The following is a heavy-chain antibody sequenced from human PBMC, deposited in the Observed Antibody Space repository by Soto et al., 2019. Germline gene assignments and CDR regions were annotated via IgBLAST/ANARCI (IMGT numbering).Heavy chain of an antibody. CDR3: VRSGDNYNLLDY. J-gene: IGHJ4*02. D-gene: IGHD1-1*01. CDR1: GFTFSDHY. Sequence: GGSLRLSCAASGFTFSDHYMSWIRQAPGKGLEWIGYSSNSGSFTRYADSVKGRFSISXXXXXXSXYXQXXSLRGDDTAIYYCVRSGDNYNLLDYWGQGT. V-gene: IGHV3-11*06. CDR2: SSNSGSFT.